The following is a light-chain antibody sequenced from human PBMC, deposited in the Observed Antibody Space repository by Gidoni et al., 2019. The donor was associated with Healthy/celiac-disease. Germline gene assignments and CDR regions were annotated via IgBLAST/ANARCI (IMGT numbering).Light chain of an antibody. CDR1: QGISSY. CDR3: QQLNSYPST. Sequence: DIQLTQSPSFLSASVGDSVTITCRASQGISSYLAWYQQKPGKAHKLLIYAASTLQSGVPSRFSGSGSVTEFTLTISSLQPEDFATYYCQQLNSYPSTFGGGTKVEIK. J-gene: IGKJ4*01. CDR2: AAS. V-gene: IGKV1-9*01.